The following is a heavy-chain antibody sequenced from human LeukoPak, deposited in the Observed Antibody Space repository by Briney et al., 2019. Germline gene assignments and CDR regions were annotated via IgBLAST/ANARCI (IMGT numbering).Heavy chain of an antibody. CDR1: GFTFSSYW. CDR2: INTDGSST. D-gene: IGHD3-22*01. Sequence: PGGSLRLSCAASGFTFSSYWMHWVRQAPGKGLVWVSRINTDGSSTSYADSVKGRFTISRDNSKNTLYLQMNSLRAEDTAVYYCAKGLVVITSHDAFDIWGQGTMVTVSS. J-gene: IGHJ3*02. CDR3: AKGLVVITSHDAFDI. V-gene: IGHV3-74*01.